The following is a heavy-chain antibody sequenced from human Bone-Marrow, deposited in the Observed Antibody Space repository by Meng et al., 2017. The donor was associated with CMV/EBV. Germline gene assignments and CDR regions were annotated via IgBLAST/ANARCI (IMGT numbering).Heavy chain of an antibody. CDR1: GGSISSSSYY. Sequence: SETLSLTCTVSGGSISSSSYYWGWLRQPPGKGLEWIGSIYYSGSTYYNPSLKSRVTISVDTSKNQFSLKLSSVTAADTAVYYCARLTIFGVVIAFECWVQGTLVTAPQ. V-gene: IGHV4-39*01. D-gene: IGHD3-3*01. J-gene: IGHJ4*02. CDR2: IYYSGST. CDR3: ARLTIFGVVIAFEC.